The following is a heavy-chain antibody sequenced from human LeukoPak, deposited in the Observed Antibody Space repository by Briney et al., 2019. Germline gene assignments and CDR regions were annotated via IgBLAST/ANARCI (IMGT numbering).Heavy chain of an antibody. CDR2: IYHSGST. CDR3: ARNSTSWSFDL. V-gene: IGHV4-38-2*01. D-gene: IGHD3-10*01. J-gene: IGHJ2*01. CDR1: GDSISSGYY. Sequence: KTSETLSLTCDVSGDSISSGYYWGWIRQPPGKGLEWIGTIYHSGSTYYNPSLKSRVTISADTSKNQFSLTLNSVTAADTAVYYCARNSTSWSFDLWGRGTLVTVSS.